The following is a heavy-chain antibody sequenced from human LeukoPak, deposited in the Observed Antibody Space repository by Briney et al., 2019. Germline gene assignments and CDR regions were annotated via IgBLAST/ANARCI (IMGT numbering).Heavy chain of an antibody. CDR3: ARTSSGIDY. V-gene: IGHV4-38-2*01. CDR2: IYHSGST. CDR1: GYSISSGYY. Sequence: SETLSLTCAVSGYSISSGYYWGWIRQPPGKGLEWIGSIYHSGSTYYNPSLKSRFTISVDTSKNQFSLKLSSVTAADTAVYYCARTSSGIDYWGQGTLVTVSS. J-gene: IGHJ4*02. D-gene: IGHD3-22*01.